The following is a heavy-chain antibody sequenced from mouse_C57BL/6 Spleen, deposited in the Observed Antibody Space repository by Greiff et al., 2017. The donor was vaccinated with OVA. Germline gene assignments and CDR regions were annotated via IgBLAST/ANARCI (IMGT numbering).Heavy chain of an antibody. CDR1: GFTFSNYW. CDR3: IYYGSRHYYAMDY. CDR2: IRLKSDNYAT. D-gene: IGHD1-1*01. Sequence: EVQLVESGGGLVQPGGSMKLSCVASGFTFSNYWMNWVRQSPEKGLEWVAQIRLKSDNYATHYAESVKGRFTISRDDSKSSVYLQMNNLRAEDTGIYYCIYYGSRHYYAMDYWGQGTSVTVSS. V-gene: IGHV6-3*01. J-gene: IGHJ4*01.